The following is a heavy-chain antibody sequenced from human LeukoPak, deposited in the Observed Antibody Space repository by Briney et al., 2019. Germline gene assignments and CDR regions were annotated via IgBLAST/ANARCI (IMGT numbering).Heavy chain of an antibody. CDR2: ISGSGGST. CDR3: AKDKSWVYYYGMDV. J-gene: IGHJ6*04. Sequence: GGSLRLSCAASGFTFSSYAMSWVRQAPGKGLEWVSAISGSGGSTYYADSVKSRFTISRDNSKNTLYLQMNSLRAEDTAVYYCAKDKSWVYYYGMDVWGKGTTVTVSS. CDR1: GFTFSSYA. V-gene: IGHV3-23*01. D-gene: IGHD3-16*01.